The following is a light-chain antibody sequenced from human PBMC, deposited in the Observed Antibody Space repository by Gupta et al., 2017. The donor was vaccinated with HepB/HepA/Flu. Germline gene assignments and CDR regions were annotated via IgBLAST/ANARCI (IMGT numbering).Light chain of an antibody. CDR3: QQANSCPYT. J-gene: IGKJ3*01. V-gene: IGKV1D-12*01. CDR1: QCISSW. Sequence: DIQMTQSPSSVSASVGDRVTITCRASQCISSWLAWSQQKPGKAPKLLIYAASSLQSGVTSRFSGSGSRTDFTLTISSLQTEDFATYYCQQANSCPYTFGPGTKVDIK. CDR2: AAS.